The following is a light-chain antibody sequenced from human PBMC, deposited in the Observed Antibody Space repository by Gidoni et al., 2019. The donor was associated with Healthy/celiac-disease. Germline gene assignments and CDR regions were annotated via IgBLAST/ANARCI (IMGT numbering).Light chain of an antibody. V-gene: IGKV3-15*01. CDR1: QSVSSN. Sequence: ELVMTQSPATLSVSPGERATLSCRASQSVSSNLSWYQQKPGQAPRLLIYGAYTRATGIPARLSGSGAGKEFTITISSMQSEDLAVYYCQQYNNWLRATFGPGTKVDIK. J-gene: IGKJ3*01. CDR2: GAY. CDR3: QQYNNWLRAT.